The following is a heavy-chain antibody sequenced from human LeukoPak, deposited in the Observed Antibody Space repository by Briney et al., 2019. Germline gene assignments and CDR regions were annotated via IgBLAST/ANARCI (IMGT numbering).Heavy chain of an antibody. V-gene: IGHV3-23*01. CDR3: AKSLAAKTPHSKDY. J-gene: IGHJ4*02. Sequence: GGFLRLSCAASGFTFRTYGMRGVRQAPARRLEGWSGIIVSGFGTYYAQSMKSRFTISRDNSKNTLYLKMNSLRAEDTAVYYCAKSLAAKTPHSKDYWGQGTLVTVSS. CDR1: GFTFRTYG. D-gene: IGHD1-26*01. CDR2: IIVSGFGT.